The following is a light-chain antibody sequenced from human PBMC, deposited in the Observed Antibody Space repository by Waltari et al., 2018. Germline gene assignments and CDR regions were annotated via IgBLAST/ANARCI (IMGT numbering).Light chain of an antibody. CDR2: AAS. CDR3: QQTYTTPPVT. Sequence: DIKVTQSPSSLSASVGDRVTITCRASQSISSYLNWYQQKPGKAPKLLIYAASSLQSGVPSRFSGSGSGTDFTLTISSLQPEDFATYYCQQTYTTPPVTFGGGTKVEIK. V-gene: IGKV1-39*01. J-gene: IGKJ4*01. CDR1: QSISSY.